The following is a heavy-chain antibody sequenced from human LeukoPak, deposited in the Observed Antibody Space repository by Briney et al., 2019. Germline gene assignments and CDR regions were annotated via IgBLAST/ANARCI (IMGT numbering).Heavy chain of an antibody. D-gene: IGHD3-22*01. V-gene: IGHV1-69*13. J-gene: IGHJ4*02. Sequence: SVKVSCKASGGTFSSYAISWVRQAPGQGLEWMGGIIPIFGTANYAQKFQGRVTITADESTSTAYMELSSLRSEDTAVYYCARGSYHDSSGYYKYYFDYWGQGTLVTVSS. CDR1: GGTFSSYA. CDR2: IIPIFGTA. CDR3: ARGSYHDSSGYYKYYFDY.